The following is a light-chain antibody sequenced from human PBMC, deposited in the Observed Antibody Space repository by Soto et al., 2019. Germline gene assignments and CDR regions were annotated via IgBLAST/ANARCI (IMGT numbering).Light chain of an antibody. CDR2: GAS. V-gene: IGKV1-39*01. J-gene: IGKJ1*01. Sequence: DIQMTQSPSSLSASLGDRVTISCRASQSFSNNLNWYQQKAGKAPKLLIYGASSLQSGVPSRFSGSRSGTDFTLTISSLVPEDFATYYCQQIYSTPWTFGQGTKVDIK. CDR3: QQIYSTPWT. CDR1: QSFSNN.